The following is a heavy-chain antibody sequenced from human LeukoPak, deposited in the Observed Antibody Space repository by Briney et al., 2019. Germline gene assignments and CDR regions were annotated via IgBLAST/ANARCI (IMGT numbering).Heavy chain of an antibody. CDR2: IKQDGSEK. CDR3: ASPPGAARDY. V-gene: IGHV3-7*01. D-gene: IGHD6-6*01. Sequence: GGSLRHSCAASGFTLSSYWMSWVRQAPWKGLEWVANIKQDGSEKYYVDSVKGRFTISRDNAKNSLYLQMNSLRAEDTAVYYCASPPGAARDYWGQGTLVTVSS. J-gene: IGHJ4*02. CDR1: GFTLSSYW.